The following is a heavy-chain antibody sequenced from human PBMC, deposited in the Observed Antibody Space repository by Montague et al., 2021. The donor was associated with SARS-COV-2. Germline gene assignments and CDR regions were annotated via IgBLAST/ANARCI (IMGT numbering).Heavy chain of an antibody. D-gene: IGHD6-13*01. V-gene: IGHV4-39*01. CDR2: LHYAGSA. CDR3: VATYNGNWYYFDY. Sequence: SETLSLTYSVSGGSFSSGDSYWGWLRQAPGRGLEWIGDLHYAGSAYYNPSLRSRVTISAGTSKNQFSLKLNSVTAADTAVYYCVATYNGNWYYFDYWGQGTLVTVSS. CDR1: GGSFSSGDSY. J-gene: IGHJ4*02.